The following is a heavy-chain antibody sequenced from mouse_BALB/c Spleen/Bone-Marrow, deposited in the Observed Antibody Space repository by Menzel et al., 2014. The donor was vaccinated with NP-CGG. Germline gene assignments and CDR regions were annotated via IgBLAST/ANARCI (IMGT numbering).Heavy chain of an antibody. J-gene: IGHJ2*01. CDR3: ARRGYGYLDY. CDR2: IFPGTVTP. V-gene: IGHV1S132*01. D-gene: IGHD2-10*02. CDR1: GYTFTSYW. Sequence: QVQLQQPGAELVKPGASVKLSCKTSGYTFTSYWIQWVKQRPGQGLGWIGKIFPGTVTPYYNEKFKGKATLTIDTSSSTASMQLSSLTSEDSAVYFCARRGYGYLDYRGQGTTLTVSS.